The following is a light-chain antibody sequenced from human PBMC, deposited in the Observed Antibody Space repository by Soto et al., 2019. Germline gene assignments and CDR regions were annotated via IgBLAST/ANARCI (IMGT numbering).Light chain of an antibody. J-gene: IGKJ1*01. CDR3: QQSKNYPWT. Sequence: DIQMTQSPSTLSASVGDRVTITCRASQSIGNWLAWYQQKPGKAPNVLIYKASSLTSGVPSRFSGRGSGTEFTLTVSSLQPDDFATYFCQQSKNYPWTFGQGTKVEIK. CDR2: KAS. V-gene: IGKV1-5*03. CDR1: QSIGNW.